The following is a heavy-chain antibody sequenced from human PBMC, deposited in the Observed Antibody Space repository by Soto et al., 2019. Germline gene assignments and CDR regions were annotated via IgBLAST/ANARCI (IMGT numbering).Heavy chain of an antibody. J-gene: IGHJ4*02. CDR2: IYYSGST. CDR3: VRANYFDY. V-gene: IGHV4-59*11. Sequence: PSETLSLTCTVSGGSISGHYWSWIRQPPGQALEWIGNIYYSGSTNYNPSPKSRLTISVDTSKNQFSLKLTSVTAADTAVYYCVRANYFDYWGQGTLVTVSS. CDR1: GGSISGHY.